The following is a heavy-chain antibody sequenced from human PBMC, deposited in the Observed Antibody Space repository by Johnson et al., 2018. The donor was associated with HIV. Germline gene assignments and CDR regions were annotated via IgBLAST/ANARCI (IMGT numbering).Heavy chain of an antibody. D-gene: IGHD6-19*01. J-gene: IGHJ3*02. V-gene: IGHV3-30-3*01. Sequence: QVQLVESGGGVVQPGRSLRLSCAASGFTFSSYAMHWVRQAPGKGLEWVAVISYDGSNKYYADSVKGRFTISRDNSNNTLFLQMNSLRSEDTAVYYCARGLVGWASTVASYAFDIWGQGTMVTVSS. CDR2: ISYDGSNK. CDR1: GFTFSSYA. CDR3: ARGLVGWASTVASYAFDI.